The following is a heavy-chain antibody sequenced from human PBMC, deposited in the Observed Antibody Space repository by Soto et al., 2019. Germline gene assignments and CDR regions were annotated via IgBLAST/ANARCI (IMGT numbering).Heavy chain of an antibody. CDR2: IYYSGST. CDR3: ATYGSGTYKPTTFDY. CDR1: GGSISSGGYY. V-gene: IGHV4-31*03. Sequence: QVQLQESGPGLVKPSQTLSLTCTVSGGSISSGGYYWRWIRQHPGKGLEWIGYIYYSGSTYYNPSLKSRVNISVDTSKNQFSLKLSSVTAADTAVYYCATYGSGTYKPTTFDYWGQGTLVTVSS. D-gene: IGHD3-10*01. J-gene: IGHJ4*02.